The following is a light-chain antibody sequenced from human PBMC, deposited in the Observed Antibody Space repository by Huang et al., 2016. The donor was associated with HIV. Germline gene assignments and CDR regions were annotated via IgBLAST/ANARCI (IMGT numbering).Light chain of an antibody. Sequence: DIQMTQSPSSLSSSVGDRVTITCRASQDIGSSLAWYQQKPGKAPKLLLFAASRLDSGVPSRFRGSGSGTDYTLTISSLQPEDFATYYCQQYYTTPRDTFGQGTRLAIK. J-gene: IGKJ5*01. CDR3: QQYYTTPRDT. CDR2: AAS. CDR1: QDIGSS. V-gene: IGKV1-NL1*01.